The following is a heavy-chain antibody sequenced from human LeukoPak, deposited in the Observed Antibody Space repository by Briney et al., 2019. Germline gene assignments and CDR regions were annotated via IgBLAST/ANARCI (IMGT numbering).Heavy chain of an antibody. CDR3: ASVQRPGEPYFDY. J-gene: IGHJ4*02. D-gene: IGHD7-27*01. V-gene: IGHV3-33*01. CDR1: GFTFSSSG. Sequence: GGSLRLSCAASGFTFSSSGMHWARQAPGKGLEWVAVIWYDGSNKYYAGSVKGRFTISRDNSKNTLYLQMNSLRAEDTAVYYCASVQRPGEPYFDYWGQGTLVTVSS. CDR2: IWYDGSNK.